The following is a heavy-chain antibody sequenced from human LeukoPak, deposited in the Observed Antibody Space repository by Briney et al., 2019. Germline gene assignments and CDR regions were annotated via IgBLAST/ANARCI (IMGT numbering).Heavy chain of an antibody. CDR1: GYTLTELS. V-gene: IGHV1-24*01. J-gene: IGHJ6*03. CDR3: ARAYCGGSCYPYYYYYMDV. Sequence: ASVKVSCKVSGYTLTELSMYSVRQAPGKGLEWMGGFDPEDGETIYAQKFQGRVTMTEDTSTDTAYMELSSLRSEDTAVYYCARAYCGGSCYPYYYYYMDVWGKGTTVTVSS. D-gene: IGHD2-15*01. CDR2: FDPEDGET.